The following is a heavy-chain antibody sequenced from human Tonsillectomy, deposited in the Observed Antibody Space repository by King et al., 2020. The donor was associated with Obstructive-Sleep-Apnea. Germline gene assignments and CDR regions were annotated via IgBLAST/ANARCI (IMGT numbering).Heavy chain of an antibody. D-gene: IGHD4-17*01. CDR1: GFTFSSYS. CDR2: ISSSSSTI. J-gene: IGHJ2*01. CDR3: ASVYGDYRSSWYFYP. V-gene: IGHV3-48*01. Sequence: VKLVESGGGLVQPGGSLRLSCAASGFTFSSYSMNWVRQAPGKGLEWVSYISSSSSTIYYADSVKGRFTISRDNAKNSLYLQMNSLRAEDTAVYYCASVYGDYRSSWYFYPWGRGTLVTVS.